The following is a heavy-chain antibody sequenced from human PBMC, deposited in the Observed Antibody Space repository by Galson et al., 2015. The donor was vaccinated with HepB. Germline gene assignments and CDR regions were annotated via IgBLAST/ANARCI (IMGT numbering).Heavy chain of an antibody. J-gene: IGHJ4*02. D-gene: IGHD3-3*01. V-gene: IGHV3-15*01. CDR3: TTRLFLEWLPDDY. Sequence: SLRLSCAASGFTFGNAWMSWVRQAPGKGLEWVGRIKSKTDGGTTDYAAPVKGRFTISRDDSKNTLYLQMNSLKTEDTAVYYCTTRLFLEWLPDDYWGQGALITVSS. CDR1: GFTFGNAW. CDR2: IKSKTDGGTT.